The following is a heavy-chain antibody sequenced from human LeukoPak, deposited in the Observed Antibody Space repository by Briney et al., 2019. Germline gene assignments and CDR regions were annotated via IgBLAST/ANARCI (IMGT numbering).Heavy chain of an antibody. V-gene: IGHV1-8*01. J-gene: IGHJ4*02. CDR2: MNPNSGNT. CDR3: ARFLDYGSGIDY. CDR1: GYTFTSYD. Sequence: VSVKVSCKASGYTFTSYDINWVRQATGQGLEWMGWMNPNSGNTGYAQKFQGRVTMTRNTSISTAYMELSSLRSEDTAVYYCARFLDYGSGIDYWGQGTLVTVSS. D-gene: IGHD3-10*01.